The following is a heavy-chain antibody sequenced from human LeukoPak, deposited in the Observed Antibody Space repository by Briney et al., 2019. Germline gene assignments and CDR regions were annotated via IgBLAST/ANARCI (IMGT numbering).Heavy chain of an antibody. D-gene: IGHD2-2*01. CDR2: IIPIFGTA. Sequence: ASVKVSCKASGGTFSSYAISWVRQAPGQGLEWMGGIIPIFGTANYAQKFQGRVTITADESTSTAYMELSSLRSEDTAVYYCARHDYIVVVPAVYYYYYMDVWGKGTTVTVSS. CDR1: GGTFSSYA. V-gene: IGHV1-69*13. CDR3: ARHDYIVVVPAVYYYYYMDV. J-gene: IGHJ6*03.